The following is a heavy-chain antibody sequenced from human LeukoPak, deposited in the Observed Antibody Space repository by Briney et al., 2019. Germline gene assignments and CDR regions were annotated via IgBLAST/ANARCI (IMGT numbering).Heavy chain of an antibody. Sequence: SETLSLTCTVSGGSISSSSYYWGWIRQPPGKGLEWIGSIYYSGSTYYNPSLKSRVTISVDTSKNQFSLKLSSVTAADTAVYYCARGCGAHKSLLLWFGEMGDYFDYWGQGTLVTVSS. CDR2: IYYSGST. CDR1: GGSISSSSYY. CDR3: ARGCGAHKSLLLWFGEMGDYFDY. J-gene: IGHJ4*02. V-gene: IGHV4-39*07. D-gene: IGHD3-10*01.